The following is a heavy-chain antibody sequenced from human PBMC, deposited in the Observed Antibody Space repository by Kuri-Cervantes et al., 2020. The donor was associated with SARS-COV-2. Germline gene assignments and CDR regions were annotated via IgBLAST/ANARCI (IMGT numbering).Heavy chain of an antibody. CDR3: AKHVRIVGASGGDY. CDR2: ISGSGGST. CDR1: GFTFSSYA. Sequence: GESLKISCAASGFTFSSYAMSWVRQAPGKGLEWVSAISGSGGSTYYADSVKGRFTISRDNSKNTLYLQVSSLRAEDSAVYYCAKHVRIVGASGGDYWGQGALVTVSS. J-gene: IGHJ4*02. V-gene: IGHV3-23*01. D-gene: IGHD1-26*01.